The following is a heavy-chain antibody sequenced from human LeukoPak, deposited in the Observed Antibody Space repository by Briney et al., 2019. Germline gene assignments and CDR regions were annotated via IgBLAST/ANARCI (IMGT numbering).Heavy chain of an antibody. V-gene: IGHV3-53*01. CDR2: ISSGGTT. Sequence: GGSLRLSCAASGFTFSSNYMSWVRQAPGKGLEWVSVISSGGTTFYADSGKGRFTISRHNSDNTLYLQMDRLRAEDSAVYYCASLRGSDWGRGTLVTVSS. CDR1: GFTFSSNY. D-gene: IGHD2-15*01. CDR3: ASLRGSD. J-gene: IGHJ4*02.